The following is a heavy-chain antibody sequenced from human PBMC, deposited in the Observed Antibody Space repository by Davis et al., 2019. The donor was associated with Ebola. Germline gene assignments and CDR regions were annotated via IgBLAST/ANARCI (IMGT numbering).Heavy chain of an antibody. Sequence: GGSLRLSCAASGFTFSDYYMSWIRQAPGKGLEWVSYISSSGSTIYYADSVKGRFTISRDNAKNSLYLQMNSLRAEDTAVYYCARDGYSYGYLYYYYGMDVWGQGTTVTVSS. J-gene: IGHJ6*02. CDR1: GFTFSDYY. D-gene: IGHD5-18*01. CDR3: ARDGYSYGYLYYYYGMDV. CDR2: ISSSGSTI. V-gene: IGHV3-11*01.